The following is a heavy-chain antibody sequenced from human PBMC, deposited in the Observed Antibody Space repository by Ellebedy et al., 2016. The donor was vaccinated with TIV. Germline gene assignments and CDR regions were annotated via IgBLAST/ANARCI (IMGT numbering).Heavy chain of an antibody. Sequence: GGSLRLXXAASGFNFSYYWMHWVRQAPGKGLVWVSRIHSDGSSTTYAYSVKGRFTISRDNAKKTLSLQVNNLRADDTAVYYCARGDRGAFDLWGQGTMVTVSS. CDR2: IHSDGSST. CDR1: GFNFSYYW. V-gene: IGHV3-74*01. CDR3: ARGDRGAFDL. J-gene: IGHJ3*01. D-gene: IGHD1-14*01.